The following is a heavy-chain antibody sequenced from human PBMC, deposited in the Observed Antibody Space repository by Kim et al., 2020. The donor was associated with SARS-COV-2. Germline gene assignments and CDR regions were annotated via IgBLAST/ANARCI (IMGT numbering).Heavy chain of an antibody. V-gene: IGHV3-23*01. CDR1: GFTVTASG. CDR2: MTAGSDGP. J-gene: IGHJ4*02. Sequence: GGSLRLSCTVSGFTVTASGMSWVRQAPGKGLEWVSSMTAGSDGPYYADSVKGRFTVSRDNSKNTLYLQMNSLRAEDAAVYYCAKGVSSPPGDFWGQGTLVTVSS. D-gene: IGHD2-8*01. CDR3: AKGVSSPPGDF.